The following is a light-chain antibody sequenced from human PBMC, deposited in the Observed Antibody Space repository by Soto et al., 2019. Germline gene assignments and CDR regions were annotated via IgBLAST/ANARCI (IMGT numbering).Light chain of an antibody. CDR2: KTS. CDR3: QHWTDQSWT. J-gene: IGKJ1*01. CDR1: QSFNMW. Sequence: DIHMTQSPSTMSASVGDRVTITCRASQSFNMWLAWYQQKPGKAPNLLIYKTSSLESGVPSRFSGSVSGTEFTLTISSLQPDEFATYDLQHWTDQSWTFGQGTKVEVK. V-gene: IGKV1-5*03.